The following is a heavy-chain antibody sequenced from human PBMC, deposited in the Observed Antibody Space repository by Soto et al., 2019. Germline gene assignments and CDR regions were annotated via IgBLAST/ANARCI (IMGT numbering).Heavy chain of an antibody. CDR2: ISFVGSNQ. CDR1: GFTFSHYA. D-gene: IGHD3-16*01. V-gene: IGHV3-30-3*01. CDR3: AREPYDGYNDNTFDF. J-gene: IGHJ4*02. Sequence: QVQLVESGGGVVQPGRSLRLSCAASGFTFSHYAMHWVRQAPGKGLEWVALISFVGSNQYYADSVKGRFTISRDNSENTLYQQINSLRPDDTAVYYCAREPYDGYNDNTFDFWGQGTLVTVSS.